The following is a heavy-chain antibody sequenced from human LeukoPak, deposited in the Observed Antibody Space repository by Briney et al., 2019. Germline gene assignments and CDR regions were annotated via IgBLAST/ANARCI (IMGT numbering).Heavy chain of an antibody. Sequence: ASVKVSCKASGYTFTSYDINWVRQATGQGLEWMGWMNPNSGNTGYAQKFQGRVTITRNTSISTAYMELSSLRSEDTAVYYCARDLIGYCSSTSCSHMSDYWGQGTLVTVSS. CDR3: ARDLIGYCSSTSCSHMSDY. CDR2: MNPNSGNT. CDR1: GYTFTSYD. D-gene: IGHD2-2*01. V-gene: IGHV1-8*03. J-gene: IGHJ4*02.